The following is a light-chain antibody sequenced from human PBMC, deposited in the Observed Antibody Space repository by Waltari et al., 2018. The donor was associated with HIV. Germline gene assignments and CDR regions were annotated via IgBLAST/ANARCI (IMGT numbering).Light chain of an antibody. CDR3: AAWDDNVNGL. CDR1: RSNIGSNS. J-gene: IGLJ2*01. CDR2: NNN. V-gene: IGLV1-44*01. Sequence: QSVLIQPPSASGAPGQRVTISCSGRRSNIGSNSVTWYQQLPGAAPRLLVYNNNQRPSGVPDRFSGSKSGPSASLAISGLQFEDEGEYYCAAWDDNVNGLLGGGTKLTVL.